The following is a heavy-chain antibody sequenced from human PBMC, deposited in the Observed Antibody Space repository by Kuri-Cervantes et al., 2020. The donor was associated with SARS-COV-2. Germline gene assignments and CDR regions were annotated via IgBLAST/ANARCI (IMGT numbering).Heavy chain of an antibody. CDR3: ARDFGGPGYLPAVGFDY. CDR2: ISAYNGNT. V-gene: IGHV1-18*04. Sequence: ASVKVSCKASGYTFTGYYMHWVRQAPGQGLEWMGWISAYNGNTNYAQKLQGRVTMTTDTSTSTAYMELRSLRSDDTAVYYCARDFGGPGYLPAVGFDYWGQGTLVTVSS. J-gene: IGHJ4*02. CDR1: GYTFTGYY. D-gene: IGHD6-19*01.